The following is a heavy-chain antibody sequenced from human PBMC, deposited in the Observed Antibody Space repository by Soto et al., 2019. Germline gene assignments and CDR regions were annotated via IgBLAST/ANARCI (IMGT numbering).Heavy chain of an antibody. CDR3: AHRDSTGTTTYFDS. D-gene: IGHD1-1*01. J-gene: IGHJ4*02. CDR2: IYWDGES. V-gene: IGHV2-5*02. Sequence: QITLKEAGPTLVKPTETLTLTCTFSGFSFTTTRMGVGWTRQPPGKALEWLAIIYWDGESGYNPLLRRRLTLTEDTSKNQVVITMTNMDPKDTATYCCAHRDSTGTTTYFDSWGQGIPVTVAS. CDR1: GFSFTTTRMG.